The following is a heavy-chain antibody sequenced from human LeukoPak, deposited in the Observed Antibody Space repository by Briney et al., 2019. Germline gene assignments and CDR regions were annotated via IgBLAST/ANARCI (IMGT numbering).Heavy chain of an antibody. CDR2: INSDGSST. Sequence: GSLRLSCAASGFTFSSYWMHWVRQAPGKGLVWVSRINSDGSSTSYADSVKGRFTISRDNAKNTLYLQMNSLRAEDTAVYYCARDFAVVTPDPAMGYWGQGTLVTVSS. J-gene: IGHJ4*02. CDR1: GFTFSSYW. V-gene: IGHV3-74*01. CDR3: ARDFAVVTPDPAMGY. D-gene: IGHD4-23*01.